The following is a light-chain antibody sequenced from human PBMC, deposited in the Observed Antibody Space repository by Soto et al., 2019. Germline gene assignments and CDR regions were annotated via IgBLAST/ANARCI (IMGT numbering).Light chain of an antibody. Sequence: QSVLTQPPSASRTPGQRVTIPCSGSSSDIGSNSVNWYQQLPGAAPRLLIYGNDHRPSGVPDRFSASKSDTSASLAISGLRSEDEAFYYCATWSDSLKGWVFGGGTKLTVL. CDR3: ATWSDSLKGWV. CDR1: SSDIGSNS. CDR2: GND. V-gene: IGLV1-44*01. J-gene: IGLJ3*02.